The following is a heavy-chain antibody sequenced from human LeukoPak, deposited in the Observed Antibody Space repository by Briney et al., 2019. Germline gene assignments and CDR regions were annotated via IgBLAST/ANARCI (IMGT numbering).Heavy chain of an antibody. D-gene: IGHD3-10*01. J-gene: IGHJ4*02. Sequence: GGSLRLSCAASGFTFSSYWMTWVRQAPGKGLEWVANIKQDGSEKYYVDSVKGRFTISRDNAKNSLFLQMNSLRAEDTAVYYCARAGGSGSLDHWGQGTLVTVSS. CDR1: GFTFSSYW. V-gene: IGHV3-7*01. CDR3: ARAGGSGSLDH. CDR2: IKQDGSEK.